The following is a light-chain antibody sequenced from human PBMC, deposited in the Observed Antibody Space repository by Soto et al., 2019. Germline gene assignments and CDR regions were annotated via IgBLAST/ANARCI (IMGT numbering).Light chain of an antibody. V-gene: IGKV1-9*01. Sequence: DIQMTQSPSSLSASVGAGVTITCQESQRISAFLNWCHQKPGKAAKLLIYSASYLQSGFPSRFSGSASGTEFTLTISSLQPEDFATYYCQQLNSYPPTWTFG. J-gene: IGKJ1*01. CDR2: SAS. CDR1: QRISAF. CDR3: QQLNSYPPTWT.